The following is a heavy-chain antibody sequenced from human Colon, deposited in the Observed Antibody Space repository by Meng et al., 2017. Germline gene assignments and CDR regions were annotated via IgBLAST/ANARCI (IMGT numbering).Heavy chain of an antibody. Sequence: GESLKISCKGSGYSFTSYWIGWVRQMRGKRLEWMGIIHPGDSDTRYSPSFQGQVTISADKSISTAYLQWSSLNASDTAMYYCASSVSPVWYFDLWGRGTLVTVSS. D-gene: IGHD5/OR15-5a*01. J-gene: IGHJ2*01. V-gene: IGHV5-51*01. CDR2: IHPGDSDT. CDR3: ASSVSPVWYFDL. CDR1: GYSFTSYW.